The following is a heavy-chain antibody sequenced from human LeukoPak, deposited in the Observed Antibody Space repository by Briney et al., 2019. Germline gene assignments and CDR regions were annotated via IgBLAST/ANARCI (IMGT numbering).Heavy chain of an antibody. CDR3: ARVSGGWIVGAVDY. CDR2: IYTSGST. V-gene: IGHV4-61*02. CDR1: GGSISSGSYY. D-gene: IGHD1-26*01. Sequence: TSETLSLTCTVSGGSISSGSYYWSWIRQPAGKGLEWIGRIYTSGSTNYNPSLKSRVTISVDTSKNQFSLKLSSVTAADTAVYYCARVSGGWIVGAVDYWGQGTLVTVSS. J-gene: IGHJ4*02.